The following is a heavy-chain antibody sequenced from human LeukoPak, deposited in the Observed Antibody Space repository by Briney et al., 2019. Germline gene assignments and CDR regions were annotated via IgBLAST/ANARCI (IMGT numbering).Heavy chain of an antibody. D-gene: IGHD3-3*01. Sequence: PGGSLRLSCAASGFTFSTYAMSWVRQAPGKGLEWVAVIWYDGSNKYYADSVKGRFTISRDNSKNTLYLQMNSLRAEDTAVYYCARNTIFGVVRKNWFDPWGQGTLVTVSS. J-gene: IGHJ5*02. CDR2: IWYDGSNK. CDR1: GFTFSTYA. V-gene: IGHV3-33*08. CDR3: ARNTIFGVVRKNWFDP.